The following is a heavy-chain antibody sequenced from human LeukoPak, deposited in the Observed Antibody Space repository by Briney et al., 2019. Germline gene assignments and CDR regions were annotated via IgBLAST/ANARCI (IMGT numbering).Heavy chain of an antibody. J-gene: IGHJ5*02. CDR2: IYISGST. V-gene: IGHV4-39*02. CDR1: GDTINNNLYY. CDR3: ARDGEYSYGGFDP. Sequence: SETLSLTCSVSGDTINNNLYYWDWIRQPPGKGLEWIGTIYISGSTYYNPSLKSRVTISVDTSKSQLSLRLSSVTAADTAVYYCARDGEYSYGGFDPWGQGTLVTVSS. D-gene: IGHD5-18*01.